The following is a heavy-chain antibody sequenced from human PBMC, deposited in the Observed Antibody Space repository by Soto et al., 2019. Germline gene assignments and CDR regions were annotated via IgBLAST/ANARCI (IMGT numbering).Heavy chain of an antibody. J-gene: IGHJ4*02. V-gene: IGHV4-4*02. CDR3: ARDNYGDTYYFDY. CDR2: IYHSGST. D-gene: IGHD4-17*01. CDR1: GGSISSSNW. Sequence: PSETLSLTCAVSGGSISSSNWWSWVRQPPGKGLEWIGEIYHSGSTNYNPSLKGRVTISVDKSKNQFSLKLSSVTAADTAVYYCARDNYGDTYYFDYWGQGTLVTVSS.